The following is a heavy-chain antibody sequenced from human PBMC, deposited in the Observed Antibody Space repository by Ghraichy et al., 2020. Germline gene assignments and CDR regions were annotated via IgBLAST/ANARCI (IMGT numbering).Heavy chain of an antibody. CDR1: GGSFSGYY. CDR3: ARGGRGTFSY. J-gene: IGHJ4*02. V-gene: IGHV4-34*01. CDR2: INHSGST. Sequence: SETLSLTCAVYGGSFSGYYWSWIRQPPGKGLEWIGEINHSGSTNYNPYLKSRVTISVDTSKNQFSLKLSSVTAADTAVYYCARGGRGTFSYWGQGTLVTVSS. D-gene: IGHD3-16*01.